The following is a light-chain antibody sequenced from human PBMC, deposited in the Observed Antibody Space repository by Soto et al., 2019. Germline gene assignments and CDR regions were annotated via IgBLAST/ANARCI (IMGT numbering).Light chain of an antibody. CDR3: QQLNSYPPGLT. J-gene: IGKJ4*01. V-gene: IGKV1-9*01. Sequence: DIQLTQSPSFLSASVGDRVTIPCRASQGISSYLAWYQQKPGKAPKLLIYAASTLQSGVPSRFSGSGSGTEFTLTISSLQPEDFATYYCQQLNSYPPGLTFGGGTKVDIK. CDR2: AAS. CDR1: QGISSY.